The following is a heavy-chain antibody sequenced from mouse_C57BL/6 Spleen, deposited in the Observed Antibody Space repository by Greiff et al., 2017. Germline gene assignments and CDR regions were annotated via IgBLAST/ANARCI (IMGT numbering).Heavy chain of an antibody. J-gene: IGHJ1*03. CDR2: IDPEGGDT. CDR1: GFNIKDYY. V-gene: IGHV14-1*01. D-gene: IGHD3-2*02. CDR3: TRGLGYWYLDV. Sequence: EVQLQESGAELVRPGASVKLSCTASGFNIKDYYMHWVKQRPEQGLEWIGRIDPEGGDTEYAPKFQGTATMTADTSSKTAYLQLMSLTSEDTAVYYCTRGLGYWYLDVWGKGTTVTVSS.